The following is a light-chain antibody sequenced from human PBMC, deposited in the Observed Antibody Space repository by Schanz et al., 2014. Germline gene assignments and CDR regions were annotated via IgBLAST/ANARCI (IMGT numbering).Light chain of an antibody. CDR3: QQYGSSHQLT. V-gene: IGKV3-20*01. J-gene: IGKJ4*01. CDR1: QSVSSSY. CDR2: GAS. Sequence: EIVLTQSPGTLSLSPGERATLSCRASQSVSSSYLAWYQQKPGQAPRLLIYGASSRATGIPDRFSGSGSGTDFTITISRMEPEDVAVYYCQQYGSSHQLTFGGGTKGEIK.